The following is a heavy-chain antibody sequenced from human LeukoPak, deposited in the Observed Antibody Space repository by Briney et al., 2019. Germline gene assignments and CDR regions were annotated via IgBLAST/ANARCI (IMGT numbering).Heavy chain of an antibody. D-gene: IGHD4-11*01. J-gene: IGHJ4*02. CDR3: AKDRATVTTTSFDF. V-gene: IGHV3-23*01. Sequence: QPGGSLNLSSPASGFTFSSNAMSWAPQAPGRGLEWASGIRCGGGSTYYAVSVERRFTISRDNSKNTLYMQMNSLRAEDTAVYYGAKDRATVTTTSFDFWGQGTLVTVSS. CDR2: IRCGGGST. CDR1: GFTFSSNA.